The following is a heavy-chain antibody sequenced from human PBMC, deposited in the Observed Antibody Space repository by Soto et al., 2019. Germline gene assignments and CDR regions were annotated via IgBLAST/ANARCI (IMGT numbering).Heavy chain of an antibody. CDR2: ISGNGANT. CDR1: GLTFSSYA. CDR3: AKGKGAGTFDYFDY. D-gene: IGHD6-13*01. V-gene: IGHV3-23*01. J-gene: IGHJ4*02. Sequence: PGGSLRLSCAASGLTFSSYAMIWVRQAPGKGLEWVSAISGNGANTYYADSVKGRFTISRDNSKNTLYLQMNSLRAEDTAVYYCAKGKGAGTFDYFDYWGQGTLVTVSS.